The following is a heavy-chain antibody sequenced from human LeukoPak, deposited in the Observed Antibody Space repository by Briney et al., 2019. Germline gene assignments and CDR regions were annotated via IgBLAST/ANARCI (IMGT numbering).Heavy chain of an antibody. J-gene: IGHJ4*02. D-gene: IGHD3-10*01. CDR1: GGSISSSSYY. Sequence: PSETLSLTCTVSGGSISSSSYYWGWIRQPPGKGLEWIGSIYYSGSTYYNPSLKSRVTISVDTSKNQFSLKLSSVTAADTAVYYCARQGPGVDYWGQGTLVTVSS. CDR2: IYYSGST. CDR3: ARQGPGVDY. V-gene: IGHV4-39*01.